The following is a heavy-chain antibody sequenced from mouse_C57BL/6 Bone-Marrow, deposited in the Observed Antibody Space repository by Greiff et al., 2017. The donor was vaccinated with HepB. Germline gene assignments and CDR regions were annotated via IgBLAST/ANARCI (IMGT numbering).Heavy chain of an antibody. J-gene: IGHJ3*01. CDR1: GYSITSGYY. Sequence: DVQLQESGPGLVKPSQSLSLTCSVTGYSITSGYYWNWIRQFPGNKLEWMGYISYDGSNNYNPSLKNRISITRDTSKNQFFLKLNSVTTEDTATYYCARGGDGYYLAWFAYWGQGTLVTVSA. CDR3: ARGGDGYYLAWFAY. V-gene: IGHV3-6*01. D-gene: IGHD2-3*01. CDR2: ISYDGSN.